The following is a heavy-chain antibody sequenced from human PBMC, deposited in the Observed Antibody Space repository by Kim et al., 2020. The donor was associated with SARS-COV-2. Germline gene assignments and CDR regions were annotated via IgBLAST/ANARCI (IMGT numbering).Heavy chain of an antibody. CDR3: VKTAGSGTGTFDH. J-gene: IGHJ4*02. D-gene: IGHD1-26*01. V-gene: IGHV3-64D*09. Sequence: DSVKGRFTISRDNFNNMLYLHMTSLRSDDTAVYYCVKTAGSGTGTFDHWGQGILVTVSS.